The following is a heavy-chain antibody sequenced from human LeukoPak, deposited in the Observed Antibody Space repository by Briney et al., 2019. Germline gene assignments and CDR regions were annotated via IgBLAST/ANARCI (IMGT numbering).Heavy chain of an antibody. D-gene: IGHD3-10*01. V-gene: IGHV4-38-2*02. CDR1: GYSISSGYY. CDR3: ARDLWGSGIDN. J-gene: IGHJ4*02. Sequence: PSETLSFTCTVSGYSISSGYYWGWIRQPPGKGLEWIGSIYHSGSTYYNPSLKSRVTISVDTSKSQFSLKLSSVTAADTAVYYCARDLWGSGIDNWGQGTLVTVSS. CDR2: IYHSGST.